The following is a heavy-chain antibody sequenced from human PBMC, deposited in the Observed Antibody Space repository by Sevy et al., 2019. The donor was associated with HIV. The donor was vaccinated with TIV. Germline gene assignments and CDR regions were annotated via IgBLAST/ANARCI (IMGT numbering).Heavy chain of an antibody. V-gene: IGHV3-15*01. CDR1: GFTFYYAW. D-gene: IGHD2-8*02. Sequence: GGSLRLSCAASGFTFYYAWMGWVRQAPGKGLEWVGRIKSKADGGTTEHAAAVKGRFTISRDDSKNTLYLQMNSLKTEDTAIYYCSTDPIIVLLVTDGMDVWGQGTTVTVSS. CDR2: IKSKADGGTT. J-gene: IGHJ6*02. CDR3: STDPIIVLLVTDGMDV.